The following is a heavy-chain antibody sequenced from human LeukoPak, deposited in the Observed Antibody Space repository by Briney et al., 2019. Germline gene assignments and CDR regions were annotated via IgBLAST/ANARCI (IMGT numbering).Heavy chain of an antibody. V-gene: IGHV1-69*06. CDR3: ARREGVVVTALAENWFDP. J-gene: IGHJ5*02. CDR1: GYTFTSYG. Sequence: VASVKVSCKASGYTFTSYGISWVRQAPGQGLEWMGGIIPIFGTANYAQKFQGRVTITADKSTSTAYMELSSLRSEDTAVYYCARREGVVVTALAENWFDPWGQGTLVTVSS. D-gene: IGHD2-21*02. CDR2: IIPIFGTA.